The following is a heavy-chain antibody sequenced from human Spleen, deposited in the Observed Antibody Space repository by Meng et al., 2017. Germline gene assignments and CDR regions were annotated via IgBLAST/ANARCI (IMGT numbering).Heavy chain of an antibody. D-gene: IGHD1-26*01. V-gene: IGHV2-5*02. CDR3: AHSQGGSYFNYFDP. Sequence: SGPTLVKPTQTLTLTCTFSGFSLSTSGVGVGWIRQPPGKALEWLALIYWDDDKRYSPSLKSSLTITKDTSKNQVVLTMTNLDPVDTATYYCAHSQGGSYFNYFDPWGQGTLVTVSS. CDR1: GFSLSTSGVG. J-gene: IGHJ5*02. CDR2: IYWDDDK.